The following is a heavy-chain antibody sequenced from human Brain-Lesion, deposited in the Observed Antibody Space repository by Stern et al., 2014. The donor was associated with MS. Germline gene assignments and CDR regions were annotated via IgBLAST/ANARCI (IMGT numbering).Heavy chain of an antibody. CDR3: ARGVGDY. Sequence: EVQLVQSGGGLVQPGGPLRLSGAASGFNFGSYWMPWVRQFPERGLFWVSQINRDGSDTSYADSVKGRFSISRDNIRNMLYLRMTSLRAEDTAVYYCARGVGDYWGQGARVTVSS. CDR1: GFNFGSYW. J-gene: IGHJ4*02. V-gene: IGHV3-74*02. D-gene: IGHD3-16*01. CDR2: INRDGSDT.